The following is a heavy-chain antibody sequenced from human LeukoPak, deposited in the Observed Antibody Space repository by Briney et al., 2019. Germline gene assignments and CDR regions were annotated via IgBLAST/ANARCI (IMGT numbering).Heavy chain of an antibody. J-gene: IGHJ4*02. CDR2: XXSRSSYI. D-gene: IGHD2-2*01. Sequence: GGSLRLSCAASGFTLSSYSMNWVRQAPGKGLEXXXXXXSRSSYIYYADSVKGRFTISRDNAKNSLYLQMNSLRAEDTAVYYCARDVYCSSTSCYEFDYWGQGTLVTVPS. CDR1: GFTLSSYS. V-gene: IGHV3-21*01. CDR3: ARDVYCSSTSCYEFDY.